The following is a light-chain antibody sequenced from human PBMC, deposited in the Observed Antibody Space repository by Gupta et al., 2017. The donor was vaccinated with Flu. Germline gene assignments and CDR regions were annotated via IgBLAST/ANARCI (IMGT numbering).Light chain of an antibody. J-gene: IGKJ2*01. CDR1: QNIINF. CDR3: QQSYSNPYT. CDR2: AAS. V-gene: IGKV1-39*01. Sequence: PSSLSASVGARVTITCRESQNIINFLNWYQQKPGKAPKLLIYAASSLLSGVPSRFSGSSSGTDFTLTIGSLRPEDFATYYCQQSYSNPYTFGQGTKLEIQ.